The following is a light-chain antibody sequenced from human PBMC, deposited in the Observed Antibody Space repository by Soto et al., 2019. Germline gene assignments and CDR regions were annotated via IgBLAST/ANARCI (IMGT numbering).Light chain of an antibody. V-gene: IGKV3-11*01. CDR2: DAS. CDR1: QSVTTY. CDR3: KQRSNWPPIIT. Sequence: EIVLTQSPATLSLSPGERATLSCRASQSVTTYLAWYQQKPGQAPRLLIYDASNRATGIPARFSGSGSGTDFTLTVSSLEPEDSAVYYCKQRSNWPPIITFGGGTKVEI. J-gene: IGKJ4*01.